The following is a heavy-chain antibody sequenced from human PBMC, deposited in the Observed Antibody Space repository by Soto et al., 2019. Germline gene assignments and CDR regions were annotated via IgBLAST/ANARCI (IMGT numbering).Heavy chain of an antibody. J-gene: IGHJ3*02. CDR1: GFTFSSYW. CDR2: IKQDGSEK. CDR3: ARARRMATPRDAFDI. V-gene: IGHV3-7*01. D-gene: IGHD5-12*01. Sequence: GGSLRLSCAASGFTFSSYWMSWVRQAPGKGLEWVANIKQDGSEKYYVDSVKGRFTISRDNAKNSLYLQMNSLRAEDTAVYYCARARRMATPRDAFDIWGQGTMVTVSS.